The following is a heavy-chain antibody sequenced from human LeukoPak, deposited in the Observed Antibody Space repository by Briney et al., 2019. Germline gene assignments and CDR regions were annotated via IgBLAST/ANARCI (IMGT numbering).Heavy chain of an antibody. CDR3: ARDLWAAGWFDP. Sequence: ASVKVSCKASGYTFTGYYMHWVRQAPGQGLEWMGWINPNSGGTNYAQKFQGRVTMTRDTSISTAYMELSRLRSDDTAVYYCARDLWAAGWFDPWGQGTLVTVSS. D-gene: IGHD6-25*01. V-gene: IGHV1-2*02. CDR2: INPNSGGT. CDR1: GYTFTGYY. J-gene: IGHJ5*02.